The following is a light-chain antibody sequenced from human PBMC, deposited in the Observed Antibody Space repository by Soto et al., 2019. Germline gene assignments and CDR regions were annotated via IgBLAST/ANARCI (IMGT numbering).Light chain of an antibody. V-gene: IGKV1-5*01. CDR2: DAS. CDR1: QSISSW. Sequence: DIQVTQSPPTLSASVGDRVTITCRASQSISSWLAWYQQKPGKAPKLLIYDASSLESGVPSRFSGSGSGTEFTLTISSLQPDDFATYYCQQYNSYSLITFGQGTRLEIK. J-gene: IGKJ5*01. CDR3: QQYNSYSLIT.